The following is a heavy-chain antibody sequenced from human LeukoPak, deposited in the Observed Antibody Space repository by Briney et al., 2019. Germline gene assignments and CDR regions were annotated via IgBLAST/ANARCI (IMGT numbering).Heavy chain of an antibody. CDR2: IYYSGST. CDR1: GGSISSSSYY. V-gene: IGHV4-39*01. Sequence: SETLSLTCTVSGGSISSSSYYWGWIRQPPGKGLEWIGSIYYSGSTYYNPSLKSRVTISVDTSKNQFSLKLSSVTAAGTAVYYCARHVRSLGDGYNYFDYWGQGTLVTVSS. D-gene: IGHD5-24*01. CDR3: ARHVRSLGDGYNYFDY. J-gene: IGHJ4*02.